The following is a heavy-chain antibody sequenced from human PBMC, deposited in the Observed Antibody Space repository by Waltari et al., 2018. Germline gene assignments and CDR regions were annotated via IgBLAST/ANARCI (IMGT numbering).Heavy chain of an antibody. CDR1: GGSFSGYY. Sequence: QVQLQQWGAGLLKPSETLSLTCAVYGGSFSGYYWSWIRQPPGKGLEWIGEINHSGSTNYNPSLKSRVTISVDTSKNQFSLKLSSVTAADTAVYYCARQVVVVPAAIPYYYYMDVWGKGTTVTVSS. CDR2: INHSGST. J-gene: IGHJ6*03. CDR3: ARQVVVVPAAIPYYYYMDV. V-gene: IGHV4-34*01. D-gene: IGHD2-2*01.